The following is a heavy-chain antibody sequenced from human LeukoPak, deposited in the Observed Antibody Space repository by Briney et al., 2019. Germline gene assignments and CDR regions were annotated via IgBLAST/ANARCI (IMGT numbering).Heavy chain of an antibody. CDR2: IIPLFGTT. CDR1: GGTFCAFG. D-gene: IGHD1-26*01. Sequence: SVKVSCKASGGTFCAFGINWVRQAHGQGLEWMGGIIPLFGTTDYAQKFQGRVTITADESTNTAYMELSSLRSDDTAIYYCARGRVIHLGGIDVFDIWGQGTMVTVSS. CDR3: ARGRVIHLGGIDVFDI. J-gene: IGHJ3*02. V-gene: IGHV1-69*13.